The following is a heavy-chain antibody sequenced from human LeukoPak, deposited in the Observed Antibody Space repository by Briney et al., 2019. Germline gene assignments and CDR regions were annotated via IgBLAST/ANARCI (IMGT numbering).Heavy chain of an antibody. D-gene: IGHD4-17*01. CDR1: GFTFSSYG. V-gene: IGHV3-30*02. CDR2: IRFDGSNK. J-gene: IGHJ4*02. CDR3: AREGGDYEDSSYFDY. Sequence: GGSLRLSCAASGFTFSSYGMHWVRQAPGKGLEWVAFIRFDGSNKYYADPVKGRFTISRDNAKNSLYLQMNSLRAEDTAVYYCAREGGDYEDSSYFDYWGQGTLVTVSS.